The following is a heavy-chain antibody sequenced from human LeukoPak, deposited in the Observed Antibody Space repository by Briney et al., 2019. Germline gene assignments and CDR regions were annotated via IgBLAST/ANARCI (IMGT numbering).Heavy chain of an antibody. V-gene: IGHV3-33*01. CDR3: VPEYYDSSGYPQFNH. CDR1: GFTFSSYG. CDR2: IWYDGSNK. D-gene: IGHD3-22*01. J-gene: IGHJ4*02. Sequence: GRSLRLSCAASGFTFSSYGMHWVRQAPGKGLEWVAVIWYDGSNKYYADSVKGRFTISRDNSKNTLYLQMNSLRAEDTAVYYCVPEYYDSSGYPQFNHRGQGTLVTVSS.